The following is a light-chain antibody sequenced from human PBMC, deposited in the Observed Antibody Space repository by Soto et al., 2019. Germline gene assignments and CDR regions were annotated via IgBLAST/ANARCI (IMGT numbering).Light chain of an antibody. CDR3: QQSYSTPIT. V-gene: IGKV1-39*01. CDR2: AAS. J-gene: IGKJ5*01. CDR1: QSISSY. Sequence: IQMTQSPSSLSASVGDRVTITCRASQSISSYLNWYQQKPGKAPKLLIYAASSVQSGVPSRFSGSGAGTDFTLTISRLQPEDFATYYGQQSYSTPITFGQGTRLEIK.